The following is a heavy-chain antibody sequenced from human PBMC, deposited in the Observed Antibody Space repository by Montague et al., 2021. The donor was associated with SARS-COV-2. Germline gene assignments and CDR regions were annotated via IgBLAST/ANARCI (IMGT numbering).Heavy chain of an antibody. CDR3: ARGARQGYGFRLGSFDS. D-gene: IGHD3-10*01. Sequence: SETLSLTCAVYGGSFSGYYWNWIRQPPGKGLEWIGEINHSGSTNYNPSLQSRVTMSVDTSKYQFSLKLSSVTAADTAVYYCARGARQGYGFRLGSFDSWGQGTLVTVSS. V-gene: IGHV4-34*01. J-gene: IGHJ4*02. CDR2: INHSGST. CDR1: GGSFSGYY.